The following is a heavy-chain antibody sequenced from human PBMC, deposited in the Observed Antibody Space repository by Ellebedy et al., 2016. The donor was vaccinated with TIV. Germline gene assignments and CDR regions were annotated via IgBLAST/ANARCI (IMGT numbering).Heavy chain of an antibody. J-gene: IGHJ6*02. V-gene: IGHV3-53*01. CDR1: GFTVSSNY. Sequence: GESLKISCAASGFTVSSNYMSWVRQAPGKGLEWVSVIYSGGSTYYADSVKGRFTISRDNSKNTLYLQMNSLRAEDTAVYYCARDYVPWVGEFFYGMDVWGQGTTVTVSS. CDR2: IYSGGST. D-gene: IGHD3-10*01. CDR3: ARDYVPWVGEFFYGMDV.